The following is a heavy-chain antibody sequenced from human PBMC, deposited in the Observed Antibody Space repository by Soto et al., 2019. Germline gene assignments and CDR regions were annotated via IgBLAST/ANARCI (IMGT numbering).Heavy chain of an antibody. D-gene: IGHD3-10*01. V-gene: IGHV1-18*01. J-gene: IGHJ6*02. CDR1: GYTFTSYG. CDR3: ASSYYGSGTPYYYGMAV. CDR2: ISAYNGNT. Sequence: ASVKVSCKASGYTFTSYGISWLRQAPGQGLEWMGWISAYNGNTNYAQKLQGRVTMTTDTSTSTAYMELRSLRSDDTAVYYCASSYYGSGTPYYYGMAVWGQGTTVTGS.